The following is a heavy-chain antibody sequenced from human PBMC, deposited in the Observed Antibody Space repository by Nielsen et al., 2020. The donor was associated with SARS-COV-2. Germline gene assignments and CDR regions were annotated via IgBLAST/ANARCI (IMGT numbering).Heavy chain of an antibody. V-gene: IGHV3-30-3*01. CDR1: GFTFSKFP. CDR3: AKDLADSWSDDYSAYYNMDV. Sequence: GGSLRLSCAASGFTFSKFPMHWVRQAPGKGLEWLAIISYGGDNEHYADSVRGRFTISRDNSKNTLYLQMNSLRGEDTAVYYCAKDLADSWSDDYSAYYNMDVWGKGTTVTVSS. D-gene: IGHD3-3*01. CDR2: ISYGGDNE. J-gene: IGHJ6*03.